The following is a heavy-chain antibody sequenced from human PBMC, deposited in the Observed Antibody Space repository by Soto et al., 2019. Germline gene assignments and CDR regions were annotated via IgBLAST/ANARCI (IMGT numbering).Heavy chain of an antibody. J-gene: IGHJ6*02. CDR1: GFTFSSYG. V-gene: IGHV3-33*01. CDR3: ARLQLLVGGYYSGLDV. D-gene: IGHD6-19*01. CDR2: IWYDGSNK. Sequence: QVQLVESGGGVVQPGRSLRLSCAASGFTFSSYGMHWVRQAPGKGLEWVAVIWYDGSNKYYADSVKGRFTISRDNSKNTRYLQRNSLRAEDTAVYYCARLQLLVGGYYSGLDVWGQGTTVTVSS.